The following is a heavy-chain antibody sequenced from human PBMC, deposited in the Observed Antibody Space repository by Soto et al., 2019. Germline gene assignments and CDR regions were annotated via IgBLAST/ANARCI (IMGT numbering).Heavy chain of an antibody. J-gene: IGHJ5*02. V-gene: IGHV3-7*03. D-gene: IGHD3-16*02. CDR2: IKQDGSEK. CDR1: GFTFSSYW. CDR3: ARDRNRIARTYYDYVWGSYRENWFDP. Sequence: PGGSLRLSCAASGFTFSSYWMSWVRQAPGKGLEWVANIKQDGSEKYYVDSVKGRFTISRDNAKNSLYLQMNSLRAEDTAVYYCARDRNRIARTYYDYVWGSYRENWFDPWGQRTLVTVSS.